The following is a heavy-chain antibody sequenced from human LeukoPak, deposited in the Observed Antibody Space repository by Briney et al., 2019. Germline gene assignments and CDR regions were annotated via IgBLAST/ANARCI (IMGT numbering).Heavy chain of an antibody. Sequence: PGGSLRLSCAASGFIFDNYDMNWVRQVPGKGQEWVSGINWNGITTRYGDSVKGRFTTSRDSAKNSLYLQMNSLRAEDTALYYCAREGSRSDDAFDIWGQGTMVTVSS. V-gene: IGHV3-20*04. CDR3: AREGSRSDDAFDI. J-gene: IGHJ3*02. CDR2: INWNGITT. D-gene: IGHD1-26*01. CDR1: GFIFDNYD.